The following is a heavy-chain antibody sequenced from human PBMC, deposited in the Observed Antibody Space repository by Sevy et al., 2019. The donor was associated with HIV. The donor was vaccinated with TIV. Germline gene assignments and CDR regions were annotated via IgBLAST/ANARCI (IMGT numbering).Heavy chain of an antibody. V-gene: IGHV3-23*01. CDR3: AKGIGYSGYETDY. CDR1: GFTFSSYA. CDR2: ISGSGIST. D-gene: IGHD5-12*01. J-gene: IGHJ4*02. Sequence: GGSLRLSCAASGFTFSSYAMSWVRQAPGKGLEWVSAISGSGISTYYADSVKGRFTISRDNSKNTLYLQMNNLRAEDTAVFYCAKGIGYSGYETDYWGQETLVTVSS.